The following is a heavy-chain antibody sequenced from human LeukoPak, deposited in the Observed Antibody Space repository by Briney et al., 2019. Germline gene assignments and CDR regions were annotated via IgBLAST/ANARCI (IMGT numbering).Heavy chain of an antibody. J-gene: IGHJ4*02. CDR1: GGSISSYY. Sequence: SETLSLTCTVSGGSISSYYWSWVRQPAGKGLEWIGRIYASGNTNYNPSLKGRVTMTVDTSKNQFSLNLSSVTAADTAVYYCASESGDYWGQGTLVTVSS. CDR2: IYASGNT. CDR3: ASESGDY. V-gene: IGHV4-4*07.